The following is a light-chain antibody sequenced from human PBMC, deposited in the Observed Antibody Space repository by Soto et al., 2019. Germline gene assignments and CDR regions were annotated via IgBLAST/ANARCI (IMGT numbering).Light chain of an antibody. V-gene: IGLV2-14*01. CDR3: CSYAGSNHLKV. Sequence: QSALTQPASVSGSPGQSITISCTGTSSDVGGYNYVSWYQQHPGKAPKLMIYDVSNRPSGVSNRFSGSKSGNTASLTISGLQAEDEADYYCCSYAGSNHLKVFGPGPKVTVL. CDR2: DVS. J-gene: IGLJ1*01. CDR1: SSDVGGYNY.